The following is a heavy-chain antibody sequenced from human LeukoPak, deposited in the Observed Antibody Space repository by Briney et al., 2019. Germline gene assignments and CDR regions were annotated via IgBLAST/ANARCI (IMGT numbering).Heavy chain of an antibody. V-gene: IGHV3-23*01. D-gene: IGHD3-10*01. CDR1: GFTFTSYA. CDR3: AKGAELWFDFGY. CDR2: ISGSGGST. Sequence: SGGSLSLFYAPSGFTFTSYAMSSVSQAPGKGLEWVSAISGSGGSTYYADSVKGGFTISRDNSKNTLYLQMNSLRAEDTAVYYCAKGAELWFDFGYWGQGTLVTVSS. J-gene: IGHJ4*02.